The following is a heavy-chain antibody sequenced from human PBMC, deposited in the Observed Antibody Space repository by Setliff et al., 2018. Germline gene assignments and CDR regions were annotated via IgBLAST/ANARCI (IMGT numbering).Heavy chain of an antibody. CDR3: ARDLYDYVWGTYRYHDAFDI. D-gene: IGHD3-16*02. CDR1: GGSISSSSYY. J-gene: IGHJ3*02. V-gene: IGHV4-39*07. CDR2: IYYRGST. Sequence: LSLTCTVSGGSISSSSYYWGWICQPPGKGLEWIGSIYYRGSTYYNPSLKSRVTISIDTSKNQFSLKLSSVTAADTAVYYCARDLYDYVWGTYRYHDAFDIWGQGTMVTVSS.